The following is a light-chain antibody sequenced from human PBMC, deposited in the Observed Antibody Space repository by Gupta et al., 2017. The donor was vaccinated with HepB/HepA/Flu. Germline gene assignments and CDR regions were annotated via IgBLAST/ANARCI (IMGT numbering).Light chain of an antibody. J-gene: IGKJ1*01. CDR2: WAS. Sequence: DIVMTQSPVSLPVSLGERATINCKSSQSVLYSSNNKNYLAWYQQKPGQPPKLLIYWASTRESGVPDRFSGSGSGTDFTLTISSLQAEDMAVYYCQQYYSTPRTFGQGTKVEIK. CDR3: QQYYSTPRT. V-gene: IGKV4-1*01. CDR1: QSVLYSSNNKNY.